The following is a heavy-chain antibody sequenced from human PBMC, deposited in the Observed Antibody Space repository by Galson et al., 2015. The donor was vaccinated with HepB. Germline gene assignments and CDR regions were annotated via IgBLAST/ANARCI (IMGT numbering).Heavy chain of an antibody. CDR2: INPSGGGT. J-gene: IGHJ3*02. CDR3: ARAVAGNGGAFDI. Sequence: SVKVSCKASGYTFTSYYMHWVRQAPGQGLEWMGIINPSGGGTSYAQKFQGRVTMTRDTSTSTVYMELSSLRSEDTAVYYCARAVAGNGGAFDIWGQGTMVTVSS. CDR1: GYTFTSYY. V-gene: IGHV1-46*01. D-gene: IGHD6-19*01.